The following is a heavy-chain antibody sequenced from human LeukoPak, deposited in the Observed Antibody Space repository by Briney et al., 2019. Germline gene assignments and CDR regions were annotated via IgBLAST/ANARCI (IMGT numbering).Heavy chain of an antibody. V-gene: IGHV3-64D*06. Sequence: GGSLRLSCAASGFTFIIYEMNWVRQAPGKGLEYVSAISFNGGSTYFADSVKGRFTLSRDNSKNTLYLQMSSLRAEDTAVYYCVKVSDSGSYYAGFEYWGQGSLVTVSS. CDR1: GFTFIIYE. J-gene: IGHJ4*02. CDR2: ISFNGGST. CDR3: VKVSDSGSYYAGFEY. D-gene: IGHD1-26*01.